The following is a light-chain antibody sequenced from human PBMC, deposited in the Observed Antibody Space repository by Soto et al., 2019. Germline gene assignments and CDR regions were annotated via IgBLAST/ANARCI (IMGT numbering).Light chain of an antibody. V-gene: IGLV2-14*03. Sequence: QSVLTQPASVSGSPGQSITISCTGTSSDVGGYNYVSWYQQYPGRAPKLMIYDVTYRPSGVSNRFSASKSGNTASLTISGLQAEDEADYYCSSYRSSSSPCVFGTGTKLTVL. CDR3: SSYRSSSSPCV. J-gene: IGLJ1*01. CDR1: SSDVGGYNY. CDR2: DVT.